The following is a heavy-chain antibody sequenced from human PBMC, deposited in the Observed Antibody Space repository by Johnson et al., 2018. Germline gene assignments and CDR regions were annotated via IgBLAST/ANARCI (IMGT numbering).Heavy chain of an antibody. V-gene: IGHV1-8*01. CDR1: GYTFTSYD. D-gene: IGHD6-19*01. CDR3: AKEGPNSSGGHAGSTRKYYYYGMDV. CDR2: MNPNSGNT. J-gene: IGHJ6*02. Sequence: QVQLVQSGAEVKKPGASVKVSCKASGYTFTSYDINWVRQATGQGLEWMGWMNPNSGNTGYAQKFQGRVTMTRNTSISTAYMELSSLICEDTAVYYCAKEGPNSSGGHAGSTRKYYYYGMDVWGQGTTVTVSS.